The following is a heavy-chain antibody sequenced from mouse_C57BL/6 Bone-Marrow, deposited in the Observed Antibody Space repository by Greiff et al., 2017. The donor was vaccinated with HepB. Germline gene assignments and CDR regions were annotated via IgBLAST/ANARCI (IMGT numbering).Heavy chain of an antibody. CDR2: IYPRSGNT. Sequence: VKLQESGAELARPGASVKLSCKASGYTFTSYGISWVKQRTGQGLEWIGEIYPRSGNTYYNEKFKGKATLTADKSSSTAYMELRSLTSEDSAVYFCARETTVVAFDYWGQGTTLTVSS. CDR1: GYTFTSYG. V-gene: IGHV1-81*01. J-gene: IGHJ2*01. D-gene: IGHD1-1*01. CDR3: ARETTVVAFDY.